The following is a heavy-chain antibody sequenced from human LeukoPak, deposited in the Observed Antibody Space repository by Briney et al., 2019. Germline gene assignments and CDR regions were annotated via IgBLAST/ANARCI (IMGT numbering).Heavy chain of an antibody. J-gene: IGHJ4*02. CDR3: ARMVGGTHVDY. CDR1: GGSISSSLYY. Sequence: PSETLSLTCTVSGGSISSSLYYWAWIRQPPGEGLEWIGSIYYSGSTYYNPSLKSRVTISVDTSKNHFSLNLNSVTVEDTAVYYCARMVGGTHVDYWGQGTLVTVSS. CDR2: IYYSGST. D-gene: IGHD1-26*01. V-gene: IGHV4-39*02.